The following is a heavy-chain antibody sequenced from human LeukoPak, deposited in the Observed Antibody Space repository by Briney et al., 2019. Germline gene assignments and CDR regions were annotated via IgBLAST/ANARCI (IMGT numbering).Heavy chain of an antibody. J-gene: IGHJ6*03. V-gene: IGHV3-23*01. D-gene: IGHD3-16*01. CDR1: GFTFSSYA. CDR2: ISGSGGST. CDR3: ARGGGGTLKAYYSYMDV. Sequence: PGGSLRLSCAASGFTFSSYAMSWVRQAPGKGLEWVSAISGSGGSTYYADSVKGRFTISRDNSKNTLYLQMNSLRAEDTAVYYCARGGGGTLKAYYSYMDVWGKGTTVTVSS.